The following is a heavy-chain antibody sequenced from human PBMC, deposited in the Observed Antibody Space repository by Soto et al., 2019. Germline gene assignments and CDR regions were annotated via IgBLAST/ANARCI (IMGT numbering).Heavy chain of an antibody. Sequence: SETLSLTCTVSGGSISSGGYYWSWIRQHPGKGLEWIGYIYYSGSTYYNPSLKSRVTISVDTSKNQFSLKLSSVTAADTAVYYCARVLREVTFDAFDIWGQGTMVTVSS. D-gene: IGHD2-21*02. CDR3: ARVLREVTFDAFDI. V-gene: IGHV4-31*03. CDR2: IYYSGST. CDR1: GGSISSGGYY. J-gene: IGHJ3*02.